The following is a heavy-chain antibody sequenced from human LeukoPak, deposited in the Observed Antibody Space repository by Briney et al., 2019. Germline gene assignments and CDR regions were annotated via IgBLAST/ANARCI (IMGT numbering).Heavy chain of an antibody. CDR3: ARDRGHYYDSSGYAFDI. D-gene: IGHD3-22*01. CDR1: GGSFSGYY. J-gene: IGHJ3*02. Sequence: SETLSLTCAVYGGSFSGYYWSWIRQPLGKGLEWIGEINHSGSTNYNPSLKSRVTISVDTSKNQFSLKLSSVTAADTAVYYCARDRGHYYDSSGYAFDIWGQGTMVTVSS. V-gene: IGHV4-34*01. CDR2: INHSGST.